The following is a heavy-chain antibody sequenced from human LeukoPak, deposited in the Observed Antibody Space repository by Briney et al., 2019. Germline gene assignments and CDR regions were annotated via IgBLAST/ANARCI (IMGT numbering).Heavy chain of an antibody. CDR1: GFDFSSYG. D-gene: IGHD4-11*01. CDR2: IHYDSTTE. Sequence: SGGSLRLSCAASGFDFSSYGMHWVRQAPGKGLEWVAYIHYDSTTEDYADSVQGRFTISRDNSKNTLYMQMNSLRAEDTAVYYCARGLQETLAWLKAFSAFDIWGQGTMVTVSS. V-gene: IGHV3-30*02. J-gene: IGHJ3*02. CDR3: ARGLQETLAWLKAFSAFDI.